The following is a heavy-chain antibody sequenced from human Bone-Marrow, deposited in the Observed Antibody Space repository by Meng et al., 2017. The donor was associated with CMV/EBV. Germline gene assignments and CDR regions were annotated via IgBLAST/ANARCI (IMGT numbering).Heavy chain of an antibody. Sequence: GESLKISCAASGCTFSSFNMNWLRQTPEKGLEWVSSITTGSINMYYTDSVHGRFSISRDDAKYSLFLQMNSVRVEDAGVFYCEREVRGAAPDYWGQGTLVTVSS. CDR1: GCTFSSFN. CDR2: ITTGSINM. D-gene: IGHD6-25*01. V-gene: IGHV3-21*01. J-gene: IGHJ4*02. CDR3: EREVRGAAPDY.